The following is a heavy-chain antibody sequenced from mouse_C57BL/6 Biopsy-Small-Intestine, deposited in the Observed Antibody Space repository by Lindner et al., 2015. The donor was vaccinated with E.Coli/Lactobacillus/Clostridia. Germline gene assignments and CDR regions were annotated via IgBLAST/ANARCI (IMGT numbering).Heavy chain of an antibody. D-gene: IGHD4-1*01. V-gene: IGHV1-54*01. CDR3: ARKKANWGYAMDY. J-gene: IGHJ4*01. CDR2: INPGSGGT. Sequence: VQLQESGAELVRPGTSVKXSCKASGYAFTNYLIEWVKQRPGQGLEWIGVINPGSGGTNYNEKFKGKATLTADKSSSTAYMQLSSLTSEDSAVYFCARKKANWGYAMDYWGQGTSVTVPS. CDR1: GYAFTNYL.